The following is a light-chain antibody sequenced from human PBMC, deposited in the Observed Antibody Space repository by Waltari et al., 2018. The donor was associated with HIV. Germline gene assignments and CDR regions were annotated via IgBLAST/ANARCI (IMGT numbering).Light chain of an antibody. J-gene: IGKJ1*01. CDR3: QQYATSPRT. CDR1: QSVRSRS. V-gene: IGKV3-20*01. Sequence: EIVLTQSPGTLSSSPGERATLSCRASQSVRSRSLAWYQQRPGQAPRLLISGASIRATGIPDRFSGSGSGTDFSLTISRLEPEDFAVYYCQQYATSPRTFGQGTKVEIK. CDR2: GAS.